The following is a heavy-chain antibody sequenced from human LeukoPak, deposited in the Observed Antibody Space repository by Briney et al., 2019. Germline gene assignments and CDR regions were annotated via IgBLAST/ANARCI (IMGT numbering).Heavy chain of an antibody. J-gene: IGHJ5*02. D-gene: IGHD5-18*01. CDR1: GFTFSSYA. CDR3: ARVRLSTWIQRNWFDP. CDR2: ISGSGGST. V-gene: IGHV3-23*01. Sequence: GGSLRLSCAASGFTFSSYAMSWVRQAPGKGLEWVSAISGSGGSTYYADSVKGRFTISRDNSKNTLYLQMNSLRAEDTAVYYCARVRLSTWIQRNWFDPWGQGTLVTVSS.